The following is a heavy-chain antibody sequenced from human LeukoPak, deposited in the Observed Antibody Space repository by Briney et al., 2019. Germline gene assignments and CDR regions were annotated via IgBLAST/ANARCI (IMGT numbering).Heavy chain of an antibody. CDR3: ARDAVTVNSYYFDY. D-gene: IGHD4-11*01. Sequence: SETLSLTCTVSGAPISSYYWSWIRQPPGKGLEWIGYIYYSGSTNYNPSLKSRVTISVDTSKNQFSLKLSSVTAADTAVYYCARDAVTVNSYYFDYWGQGTLVTVSS. CDR2: IYYSGST. CDR1: GAPISSYY. V-gene: IGHV4-59*01. J-gene: IGHJ4*02.